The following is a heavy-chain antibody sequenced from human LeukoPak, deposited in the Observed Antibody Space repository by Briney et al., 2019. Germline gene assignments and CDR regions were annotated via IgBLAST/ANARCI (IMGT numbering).Heavy chain of an antibody. V-gene: IGHV4-4*07. J-gene: IGHJ4*02. CDR1: GGSISTYY. D-gene: IGHD3-10*01. CDR3: ARDRSGADY. CDR2: IYTSGST. Sequence: SETLSLTCTVSGGSISTYYWSWIRQPAGKGLEWIGRIYTSGSTKYNPSLKSRVTISVDKSKNQFSLKPTSVTAADTAMYYCARDRSGADYWGQGTLVTVS.